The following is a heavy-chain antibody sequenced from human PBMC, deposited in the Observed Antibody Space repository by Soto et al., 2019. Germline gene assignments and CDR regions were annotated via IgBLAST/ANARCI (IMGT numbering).Heavy chain of an antibody. CDR1: GGTFSSYA. CDR3: ARVARPKRGYCSGGSCSGGYYYYGMDV. Sequence: GASVKVSCKASGGTFSSYAISWVRQAPGQGLEWMGGIIPIFGTANYAQKFQGRVTITADESTSTAYMELSSLRSEDTAVYYCARVARPKRGYCSGGSCSGGYYYYGMDVWGQGTTVTVSS. CDR2: IIPIFGTA. J-gene: IGHJ6*02. D-gene: IGHD2-15*01. V-gene: IGHV1-69*13.